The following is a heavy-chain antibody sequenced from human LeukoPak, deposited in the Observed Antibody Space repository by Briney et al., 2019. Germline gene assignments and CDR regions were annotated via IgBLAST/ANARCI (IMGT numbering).Heavy chain of an antibody. J-gene: IGHJ4*02. D-gene: IGHD3-10*01. CDR1: GFTFSSYT. V-gene: IGHV3-21*01. Sequence: PGGSLRLSCAASGFTFSSYTMNWVRQAPGKGLEWVSSISSTISYIYYADSVKGRFTISRDNTKNSLYLQMNSLRAEDTAVYYCARDPVRRDSYWGQGTLVTVSS. CDR3: ARDPVRRDSY. CDR2: ISSTISYI.